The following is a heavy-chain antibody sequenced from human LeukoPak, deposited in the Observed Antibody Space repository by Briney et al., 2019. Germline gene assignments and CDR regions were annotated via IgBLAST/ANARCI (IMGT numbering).Heavy chain of an antibody. CDR3: ARRGLWAPPDY. Sequence: SETLSLTCAVSGGSISSSNWWSWVRQPPGKGLEWIGEIYHSGSTNYNPSLKSRVTISVDTSKNQFSLKLSSVTAADTAVYYCARRGLWAPPDYWGQGTLVTVSS. CDR2: IYHSGST. D-gene: IGHD2/OR15-2a*01. CDR1: GGSISSSNW. J-gene: IGHJ4*02. V-gene: IGHV4-4*02.